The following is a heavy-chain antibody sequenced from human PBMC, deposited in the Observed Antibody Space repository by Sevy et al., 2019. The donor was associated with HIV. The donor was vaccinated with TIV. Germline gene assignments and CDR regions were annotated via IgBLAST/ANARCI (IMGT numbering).Heavy chain of an antibody. CDR2: IYDVSST. V-gene: IGHV3-53*01. D-gene: IGHD6-6*01. Sequence: GGSLRLSCAASGFSVSSYYMSWVRQAPGKGLEWVSLIYDVSSTYFADSVRGRFTISRDSSTNTLYLQMNSLRADDTAVYYCAKESGDSTSPGAFDIWGQGTMVTVSS. CDR1: GFSVSSYY. J-gene: IGHJ3*02. CDR3: AKESGDSTSPGAFDI.